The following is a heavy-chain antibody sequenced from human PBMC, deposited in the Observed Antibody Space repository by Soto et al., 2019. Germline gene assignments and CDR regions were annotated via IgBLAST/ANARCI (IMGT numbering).Heavy chain of an antibody. CDR3: ARALGCTGIFSSSCYYYGMDV. V-gene: IGHV1-69*01. D-gene: IGHD6-6*01. CDR1: GGTFSSYA. Sequence: QVQLVQSGAEVKKPGSSVKVSCKASGGTFSSYAISWVRQAPGQGLEWMGGIIPIFGTANYAQKFQGRVTITADESTSTAYMELSSLRSEDTAMYYCARALGCTGIFSSSCYYYGMDVWGQGTTVTVSS. CDR2: IIPIFGTA. J-gene: IGHJ6*02.